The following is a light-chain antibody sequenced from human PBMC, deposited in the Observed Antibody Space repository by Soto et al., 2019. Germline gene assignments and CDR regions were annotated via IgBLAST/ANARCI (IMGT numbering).Light chain of an antibody. CDR2: DAS. Sequence: EIVLTQSPATLSLSPGERATLSCRASQSVSSSLGWYQQKPGQAPRLLIYDASNRATGIPARFGGSGSGTDFTLTISSLEPEDFAVYYCQQRSNWPRTFGQGTKLEIK. CDR1: QSVSSS. J-gene: IGKJ2*01. CDR3: QQRSNWPRT. V-gene: IGKV3-11*01.